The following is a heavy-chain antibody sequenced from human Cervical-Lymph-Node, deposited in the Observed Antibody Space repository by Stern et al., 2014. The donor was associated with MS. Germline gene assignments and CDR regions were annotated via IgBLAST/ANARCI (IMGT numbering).Heavy chain of an antibody. D-gene: IGHD3-22*01. CDR1: GYSFSSYW. CDR3: GREVALTAGLLGC. CDR2: IFPSDSAT. V-gene: IGHV5-51*01. J-gene: IGHJ4*02. Sequence: EVQLVQSGAEVKKPGESLKIACKGSGYSFSSYWNALVRQMPGKGLALMGMIFPSDSATRYSPSFFGQGTISVANSTSTAYLHWSSLKASDTARYYCGREVALTAGLLGCWGQGTQVIVS.